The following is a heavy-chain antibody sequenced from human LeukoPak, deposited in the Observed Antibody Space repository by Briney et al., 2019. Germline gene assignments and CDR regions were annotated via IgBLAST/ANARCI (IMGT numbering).Heavy chain of an antibody. V-gene: IGHV3-7*04. J-gene: IGHJ4*02. Sequence: PGGSLRLSCSASAFTFSSYWMTWVRQAPGKGLEWVATIKEDGSDKYYVDSVRGRFTISRDNAKNSLYLQMNSLRAEDTAVYYCVGDDYGDYVYWGQGTLVTVSS. CDR2: IKEDGSDK. CDR1: AFTFSSYW. CDR3: VGDDYGDYVY. D-gene: IGHD4-17*01.